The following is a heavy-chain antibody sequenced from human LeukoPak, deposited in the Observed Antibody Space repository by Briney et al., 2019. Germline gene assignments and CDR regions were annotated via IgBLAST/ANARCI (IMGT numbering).Heavy chain of an antibody. D-gene: IGHD3-3*01. V-gene: IGHV3-23*01. CDR2: ISGSGGST. Sequence: GGSLRLSCAASGFTFSSYAMSWVRQSPGKGLEWVSAISGSGGSTYYADSVKGRFTISRDNSKNTLYLQMNSLRAEDTAVYYCAKDHYDFCSGYPYYFDYWGQGTLVTVSS. CDR3: AKDHYDFCSGYPYYFDY. J-gene: IGHJ4*02. CDR1: GFTFSSYA.